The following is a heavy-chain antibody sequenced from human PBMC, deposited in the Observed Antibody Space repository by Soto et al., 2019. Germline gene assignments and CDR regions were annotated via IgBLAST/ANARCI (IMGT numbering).Heavy chain of an antibody. D-gene: IGHD3-10*01. V-gene: IGHV3-30*18. Sequence: QVQLVESGGGVVQPGRSLRLSCAASGFTFSSFAMHWVRQAPGKGLEWVAVISHDGSNQYYADPVKGRFTISRDNSQKTLYLQMNSLRAEDTALYYCAKWSGGYSFDYWGQGTLVTVSS. CDR1: GFTFSSFA. CDR3: AKWSGGYSFDY. J-gene: IGHJ4*02. CDR2: ISHDGSNQ.